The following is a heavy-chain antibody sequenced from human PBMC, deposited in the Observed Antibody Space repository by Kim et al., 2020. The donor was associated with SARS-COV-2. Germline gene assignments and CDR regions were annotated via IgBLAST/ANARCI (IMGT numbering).Heavy chain of an antibody. V-gene: IGHV1-46*01. D-gene: IGHD3-10*01. CDR1: GYTFTSYY. Sequence: ASVKVSCKASGYTFTSYYVHWLRQAPGQGLEWMGIINPNSGYTSYAQKFQGRVTMTRDTSTSTVYMEMSSLRSEDTAVYYCARGYYYCWGSYPCYFDYWGQGSLVTVSS. CDR2: INPNSGYT. CDR3: ARGYYYCWGSYPCYFDY. J-gene: IGHJ4*02.